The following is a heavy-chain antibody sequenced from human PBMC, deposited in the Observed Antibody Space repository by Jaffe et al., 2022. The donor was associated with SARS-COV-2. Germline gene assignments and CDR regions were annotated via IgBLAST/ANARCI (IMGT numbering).Heavy chain of an antibody. D-gene: IGHD6-6*01. V-gene: IGHV4-61*02. CDR3: ARMYSSSHHYYYYYGMDV. CDR1: GGSISSGSYY. J-gene: IGHJ6*02. CDR2: IYTSGST. Sequence: QVQLQESGPGLVKPSQTLSLTCTVSGGSISSGSYYWSWIRQPAGKGLEWIGRIYTSGSTNYNPSLKSRVTISVDTSKNQFSLKLSSVTAADTAVYYCARMYSSSHHYYYYYGMDVWGQGTTVTVSS.